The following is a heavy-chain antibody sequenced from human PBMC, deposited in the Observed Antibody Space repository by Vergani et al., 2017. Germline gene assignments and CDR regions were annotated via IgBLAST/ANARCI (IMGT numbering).Heavy chain of an antibody. D-gene: IGHD1-26*01. V-gene: IGHV3-30*18. CDR2: ISYDGSNK. J-gene: IGHJ4*02. Sequence: QVQLVESGGGVVQPGRSLRLSCAASGFTFSSYGMHWVRQAPGKGLEWVAVISYDGSNKYYADSVKGRFTISRDNSKNTLYLQMNSLRAEDTAVYYCAKSDGWSSPVGFDYWGQGTLVTVSS. CDR1: GFTFSSYG. CDR3: AKSDGWSSPVGFDY.